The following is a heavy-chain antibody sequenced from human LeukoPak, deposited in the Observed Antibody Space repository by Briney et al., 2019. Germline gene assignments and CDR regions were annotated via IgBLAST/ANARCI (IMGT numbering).Heavy chain of an antibody. V-gene: IGHV4-59*01. CDR1: GGSISSYY. CDR2: IYYSGST. Sequence: SETLSLTCTVSGGSISSYYWSWIRQPPGKGLEWTGYIYYSGSTNYNPSLKSRVTISVDTSKNQFSLKLSSVTAADTAVYYCARDTHYYGSGSYSIWGQGTLVTVSS. CDR3: ARDTHYYGSGSYSI. D-gene: IGHD3-10*01. J-gene: IGHJ4*02.